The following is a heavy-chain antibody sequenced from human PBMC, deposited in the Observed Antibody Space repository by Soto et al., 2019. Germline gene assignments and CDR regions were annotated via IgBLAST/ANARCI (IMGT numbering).Heavy chain of an antibody. CDR3: ARGAVVVVPALYYYYGMDV. V-gene: IGHV1-46*01. D-gene: IGHD2-2*01. J-gene: IGHJ6*02. CDR2: FNPSGDRT. Sequence: RASVKVSCKASGFSFSDYFMHWVRQAPGQGLEWMGIFNPSGDRTDYAQKFQGRVTITADESTSTAYMELSSLRSEDTAVYYCARGAVVVVPALYYYYGMDVWGQGTTVTVSS. CDR1: GFSFSDYF.